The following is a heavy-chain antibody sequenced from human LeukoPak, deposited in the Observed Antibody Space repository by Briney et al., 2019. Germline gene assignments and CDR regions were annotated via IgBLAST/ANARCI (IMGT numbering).Heavy chain of an antibody. Sequence: PGGSLRLSCAASGFTFSNYGMSWVRQAPGKGLEWVSMISGSGGHTYYADSVKGRFTISRDNSKNTLYLQMDRMRVEDSAVYYCVRDGDIVVVITFDYWGQGNLVTVSS. CDR3: VRDGDIVVVITFDY. CDR2: ISGSGGHT. D-gene: IGHD3-22*01. CDR1: GFTFSNYG. J-gene: IGHJ4*02. V-gene: IGHV3-23*01.